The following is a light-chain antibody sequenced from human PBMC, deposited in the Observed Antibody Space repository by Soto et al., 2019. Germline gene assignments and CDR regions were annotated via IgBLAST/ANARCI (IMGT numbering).Light chain of an antibody. CDR1: QSISRW. CDR3: QQSHAF. V-gene: IGKV1-5*01. CDR2: DVS. Sequence: DIQMTQSPSTLSASVGDRVTITCRARQSISRWLAWYQQKPGKAPKLLISDVSSFESGVPSSISGSGSGTEFTLTIVSLQPDDFATYYCQQSHAFFGGGTRVEIK. J-gene: IGKJ4*01.